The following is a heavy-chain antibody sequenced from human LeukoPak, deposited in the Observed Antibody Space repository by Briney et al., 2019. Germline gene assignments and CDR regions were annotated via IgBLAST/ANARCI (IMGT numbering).Heavy chain of an antibody. CDR3: ARGSIHGLLGDY. Sequence: PGGSLRLSCSASGFTFSSYSMNWVRQAPGKGLEWVSSISSSSSYIYYADSVKGRFTISRDNAKNSLYLQMNSLRAEDTAVYYCARGSIHGLLGDYWGQGTLVTVSS. CDR1: GFTFSSYS. D-gene: IGHD1-26*01. CDR2: ISSSSSYI. V-gene: IGHV3-21*01. J-gene: IGHJ4*02.